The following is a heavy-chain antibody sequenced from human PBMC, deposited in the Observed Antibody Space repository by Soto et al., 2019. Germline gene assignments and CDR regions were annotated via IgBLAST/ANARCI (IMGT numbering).Heavy chain of an antibody. J-gene: IGHJ4*02. CDR2: INPNSGGT. CDR1: GYTFTGYY. CDR3: ARSTPYYDILTGYYF. Sequence: ASVKVSCKASGYTFTGYYMHWVRQAPGQGLEWMGWINPNSGGTNYAQKFQGWVTMTRDTSISTAYMELRSLRSDDTAVYYCARSTPYYDILTGYYFWGQGTLVTVSS. V-gene: IGHV1-2*04. D-gene: IGHD3-9*01.